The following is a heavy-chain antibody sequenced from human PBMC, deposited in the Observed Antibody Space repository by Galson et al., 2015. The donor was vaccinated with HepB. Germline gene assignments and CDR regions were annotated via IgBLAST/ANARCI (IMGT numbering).Heavy chain of an antibody. CDR2: INAGNGNT. Sequence: SVKVSCKASGYTFTSYAMHWVRQAPGQRLEWMGWINAGNGNTKYSQKFQGRVTITRDTSASTAYMELSSLRSEDTAVYYCARWGMRGAVAVTGYDYWGQGTLVTVSS. CDR1: GYTFTSYA. J-gene: IGHJ4*02. V-gene: IGHV1-3*01. CDR3: ARWGMRGAVAVTGYDY. D-gene: IGHD6-19*01.